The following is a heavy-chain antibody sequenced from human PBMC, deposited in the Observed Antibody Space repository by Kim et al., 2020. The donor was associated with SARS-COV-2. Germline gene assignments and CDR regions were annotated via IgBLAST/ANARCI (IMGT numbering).Heavy chain of an antibody. V-gene: IGHV3-23*01. CDR1: GFTFSNYA. CDR2: ISDSDGST. D-gene: IGHD6-19*01. Sequence: GGSLRLSCAASGFTFSNYAMSWVRQAPGKGLEWVSVISDSDGSTYYADSVRGRFTISRDNSKNTLYMQMNSLRGEDTAIYYCAKFAGRRSINGWYADFDYWGQGTLVTVSP. J-gene: IGHJ4*02. CDR3: AKFAGRRSINGWYADFDY.